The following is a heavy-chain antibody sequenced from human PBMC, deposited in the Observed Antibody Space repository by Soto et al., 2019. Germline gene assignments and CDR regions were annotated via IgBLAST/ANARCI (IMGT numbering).Heavy chain of an antibody. J-gene: IGHJ4*02. CDR1: GFTFSSHW. CDR2: INLDGSET. Sequence: EVHLVESGGGLVQPGGSLRLSCAASGFTFSSHWMTWVRQTPGKGLEWVANINLDGSETYYVDSVTGRFTISRDNAKDSLHLQMSSLRVEGTAVYFCTRGILTGLDYFDYWGQGTQVSVSS. D-gene: IGHD1-1*01. CDR3: TRGILTGLDYFDY. V-gene: IGHV3-7*04.